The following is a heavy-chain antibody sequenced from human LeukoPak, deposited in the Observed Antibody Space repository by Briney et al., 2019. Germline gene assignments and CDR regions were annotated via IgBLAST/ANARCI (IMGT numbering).Heavy chain of an antibody. V-gene: IGHV4-34*01. D-gene: IGHD6-13*01. CDR3: ARDADEYSSSWYLRY. CDR2: INHRGGT. J-gene: IGHJ4*02. CDR1: GGSFSGYY. Sequence: SETLSLTCGVYGGSFSGYYWSWIRQPPGKGLEWIGEINHRGGTNYNPSLKSRVTMSVDTSKNQVSLKLSSVTAADTAVYYCARDADEYSSSWYLRYWGQGTLVTVSS.